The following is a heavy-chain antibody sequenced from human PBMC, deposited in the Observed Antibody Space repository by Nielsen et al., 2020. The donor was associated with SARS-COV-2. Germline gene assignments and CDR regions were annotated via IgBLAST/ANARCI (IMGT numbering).Heavy chain of an antibody. Sequence: GGSLRLSCAASGFTFDDYAMHWVRQAPGKGLEWVSGISWNSGSMGYADSVKGRFTISRNNAKNSLYLQMNSLRAEDTALYYCAKLSGSYETSDYWGQGTLVTVSS. D-gene: IGHD1-26*01. CDR1: GFTFDDYA. V-gene: IGHV3-9*01. CDR3: AKLSGSYETSDY. CDR2: ISWNSGSM. J-gene: IGHJ4*02.